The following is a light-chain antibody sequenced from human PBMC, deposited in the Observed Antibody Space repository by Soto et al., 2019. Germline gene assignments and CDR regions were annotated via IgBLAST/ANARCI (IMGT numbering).Light chain of an antibody. V-gene: IGKV3-20*01. J-gene: IGKJ3*01. CDR1: QSVSSSY. CDR2: GAS. CDR3: QQYGSSRLT. Sequence: EIVLTQSPGTLSLSPGERATLSCRASQSVSSSYLAWYQQQPGQAPRLLIYGASSRATGIPDRFSGGGSGTDFTLTISRLESEDFAVYYCQQYGSSRLTFGPGTKVDIK.